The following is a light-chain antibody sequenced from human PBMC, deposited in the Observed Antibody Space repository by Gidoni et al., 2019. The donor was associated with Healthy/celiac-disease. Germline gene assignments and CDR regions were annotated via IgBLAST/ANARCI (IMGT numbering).Light chain of an antibody. Sequence: QSALTQPASVSGSPGQSITISCTGTSSDVGGYNYVSWYQQHPGKALKLMIYDVSNRPSGVSNRFSGSKSGNTASLTISGLQAEDEADYYCSSYTSSNTLVFGGGTKLTVL. J-gene: IGLJ2*01. CDR1: SSDVGGYNY. CDR2: DVS. CDR3: SSYTSSNTLV. V-gene: IGLV2-14*03.